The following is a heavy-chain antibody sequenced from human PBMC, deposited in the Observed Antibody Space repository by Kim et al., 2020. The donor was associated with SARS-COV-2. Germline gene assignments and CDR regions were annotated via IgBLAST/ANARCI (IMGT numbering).Heavy chain of an antibody. Sequence: GSSTYYEDSVKGRFTIARDNSKNTLYLQMNSLRAEDTAVYYCAKDPFGDYWGQGTLVTVSS. V-gene: IGHV3-23*03. CDR3: AKDPFGDY. J-gene: IGHJ4*02. CDR2: GSST. D-gene: IGHD3-10*01.